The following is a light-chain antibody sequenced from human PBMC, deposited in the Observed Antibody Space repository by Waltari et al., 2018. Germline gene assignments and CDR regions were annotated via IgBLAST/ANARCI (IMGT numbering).Light chain of an antibody. CDR3: QQHSNWPPSIT. Sequence: EVVLTQSPATLSFSPGERASISCRASQSVDTSLAWYQQKPGQAPRLLIYDASNRATGIPPRFSGSGSGTDFTLTISSLEPEDFTVYYCQQHSNWPPSITFGQGTRLE. V-gene: IGKV3-11*01. J-gene: IGKJ5*01. CDR1: QSVDTS. CDR2: DAS.